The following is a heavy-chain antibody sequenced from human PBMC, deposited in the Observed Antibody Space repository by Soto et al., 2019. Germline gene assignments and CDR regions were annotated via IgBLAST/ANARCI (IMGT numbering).Heavy chain of an antibody. CDR2: IRSKAYGGTT. J-gene: IGHJ4*02. CDR1: GFTIGDYA. CDR3: TGMLGGGRYY. D-gene: IGHD3-16*01. V-gene: IGHV3-49*03. Sequence: GGSLRLSCTASGFTIGDYAMSWFRQAPGKGLEWVGFIRSKAYGGTTEYAASVKGRFTISRDDSKSIAYLQMNSLKTEDTAVYYCTGMLGGGRYYWGQGTLVTVSS.